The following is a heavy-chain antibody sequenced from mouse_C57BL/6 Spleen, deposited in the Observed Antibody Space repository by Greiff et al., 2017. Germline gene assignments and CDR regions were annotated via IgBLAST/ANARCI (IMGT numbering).Heavy chain of an antibody. J-gene: IGHJ3*01. D-gene: IGHD3-2*02. V-gene: IGHV1-64*01. CDR2: IHPNSGST. CDR3: ARLETAQATAY. Sequence: QVQLQQPGAELVKPGASVKLSCKASGYTFTSYWMHWVKQRPGQGLEWIGMIHPNSGSTNYNEKFKSKATLTVDKSSSTAYMQLSSLTSEDSAVYYCARLETAQATAYWGQGTLVTVSA. CDR1: GYTFTSYW.